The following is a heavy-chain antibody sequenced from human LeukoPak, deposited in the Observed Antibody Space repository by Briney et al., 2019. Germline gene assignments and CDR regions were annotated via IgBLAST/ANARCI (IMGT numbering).Heavy chain of an antibody. J-gene: IGHJ1*01. CDR2: IRYDGSNK. CDR3: AKDLERYCSGGSCYSEYFQH. V-gene: IGHV3-30*02. CDR1: GFTFSSYG. Sequence: QAGGSLRLSCAASGFTFSSYGMHWVRQAPGKGLEWVAFIRYDGSNKYYADSVKGRFTISRDNSKNTLYLQMNSLRAEDTAVYYCAKDLERYCSGGSCYSEYFQHWGQGTLVTVSS. D-gene: IGHD2-15*01.